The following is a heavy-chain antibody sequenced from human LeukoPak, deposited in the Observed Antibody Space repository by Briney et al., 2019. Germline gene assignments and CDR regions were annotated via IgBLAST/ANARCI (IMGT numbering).Heavy chain of an antibody. Sequence: GRSLRLSCAASGFTFSSYAMPWVRQAPGKGLEWVAVISYDGSNKYYADSVKGRFTISRDNSKNTLYLQMNSLRAEDTAVYYCAREPGTSLDYWGQGTLVTVSS. V-gene: IGHV3-30*04. CDR2: ISYDGSNK. J-gene: IGHJ4*02. CDR3: AREPGTSLDY. CDR1: GFTFSSYA. D-gene: IGHD2-2*01.